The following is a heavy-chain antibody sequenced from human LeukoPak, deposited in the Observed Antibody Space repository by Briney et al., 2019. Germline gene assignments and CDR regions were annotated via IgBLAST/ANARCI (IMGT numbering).Heavy chain of an antibody. J-gene: IGHJ6*02. Sequence: ASVKVSCKASGYTFTSYGISWVRQAPGQGLEWMGWISAYNGNTNYAQKLQGRVTMTTDTSTSTAYMELRSLRSDGTAVYYCATVAGFYYYYGMDVWGQGTTVTVSS. V-gene: IGHV1-18*01. CDR1: GYTFTSYG. CDR3: ATVAGFYYYYGMDV. D-gene: IGHD6-19*01. CDR2: ISAYNGNT.